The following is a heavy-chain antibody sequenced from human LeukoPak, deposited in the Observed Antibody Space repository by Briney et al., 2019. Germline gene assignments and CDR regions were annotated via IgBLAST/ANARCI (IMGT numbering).Heavy chain of an antibody. CDR3: ARFRDGVFSGGDYYNGMEV. J-gene: IGHJ6*02. V-gene: IGHV3-33*01. CDR2: IWYDGSNK. D-gene: IGHD3-16*01. CDR1: GFTFSSFG. Sequence: TGRSLRLSCAASGFTFSSFGMHWVRQGPDKGLEWVALIWYDGSNKHYAAPVKGRYNVSRDNSRNTLYLHMNSLRVEDTAVYYCARFRDGVFSGGDYYNGMEVWGQGTTVTVSS.